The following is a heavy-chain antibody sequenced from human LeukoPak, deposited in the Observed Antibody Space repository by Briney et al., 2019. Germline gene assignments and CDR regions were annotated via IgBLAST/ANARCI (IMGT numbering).Heavy chain of an antibody. CDR2: INPNSGGT. V-gene: IGHV1-2*02. CDR1: GYTFTGYY. D-gene: IGHD2-15*01. Sequence: ASVKVSCKASGYTFTGYYMHWVRQAPGQGLEWMGWINPNSGGTNYAQKLQGRVTMTRDTSISTAYMELSRLRSDDTAVYYCERGYCSGGSCQMSHFDNWAQGTLVSV. J-gene: IGHJ4*02. CDR3: ERGYCSGGSCQMSHFDN.